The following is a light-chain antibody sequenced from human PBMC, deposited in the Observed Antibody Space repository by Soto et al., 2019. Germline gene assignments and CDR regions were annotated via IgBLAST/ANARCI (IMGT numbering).Light chain of an antibody. CDR2: RND. Sequence: QSVLTQPPSASGTPGQRVTVSCSGSSSNIGSNSVYWYQQLPGTAPKLLIYRNDQRPSGVPDRFSGSKSGTSASLAISGLRSEDEADYYCAAWDDSLSGFYVFGTGTQLTVL. CDR3: AAWDDSLSGFYV. CDR1: SSNIGSNS. J-gene: IGLJ1*01. V-gene: IGLV1-47*01.